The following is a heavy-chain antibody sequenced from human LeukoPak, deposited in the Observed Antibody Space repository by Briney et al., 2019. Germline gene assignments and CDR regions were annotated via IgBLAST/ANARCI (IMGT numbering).Heavy chain of an antibody. CDR2: IYYSGST. D-gene: IGHD5-18*01. J-gene: IGHJ4*02. Sequence: SETLSLACTVSGGSISSYYWSWIRQPPGKGLEWIGYIYYSGSTNYNPSLKSRVTISVDTSKNQFSLKLSSVTAADTAVYYCARGPRGYSYGPPDYWGQGTLVTVSS. V-gene: IGHV4-59*01. CDR3: ARGPRGYSYGPPDY. CDR1: GGSISSYY.